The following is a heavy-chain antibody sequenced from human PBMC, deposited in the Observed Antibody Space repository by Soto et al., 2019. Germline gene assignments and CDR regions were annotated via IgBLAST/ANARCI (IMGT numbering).Heavy chain of an antibody. J-gene: IGHJ4*02. CDR2: ISPHNFNT. D-gene: IGHD3-9*01. V-gene: IGHV1-18*01. CDR3: ARDEGGYDILTGYYNAHHFDY. Sequence: QVHLEQSGAEVKKPGDSVKVSCKASGYTFTHFYITWVRQAPGQGLEWMGAISPHNFNTNCAQKFQGRVTLTTDTSTNTAYMELRSLTSDDTAVYYCARDEGGYDILTGYYNAHHFDYWGQGVLVTVSS. CDR1: GYTFTHFY.